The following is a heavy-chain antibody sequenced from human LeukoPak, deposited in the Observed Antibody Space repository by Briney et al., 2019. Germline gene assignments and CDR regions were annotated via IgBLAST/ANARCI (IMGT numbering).Heavy chain of an antibody. J-gene: IGHJ4*02. CDR3: ATSGGGTKGTNVI. D-gene: IGHD4-17*01. Sequence: PSETLSLTCTVSGGSISSSSYYWGRIRQPPGKGREWYGSIYYSGSTYYNPSLKIRVTISVYKSKNQFSLMRTAVTAADTAVYYCATSGGGTKGTNVIWGQGTLVTVSS. V-gene: IGHV4-39*07. CDR2: IYYSGST. CDR1: GGSISSSSYY.